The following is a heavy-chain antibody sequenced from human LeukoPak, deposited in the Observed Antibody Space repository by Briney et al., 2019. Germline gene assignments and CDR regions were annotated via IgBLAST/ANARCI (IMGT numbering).Heavy chain of an antibody. CDR1: GFTLSSYS. CDR3: ARDQSITMVRGITRAPPKY. J-gene: IGHJ4*02. D-gene: IGHD3-10*01. CDR2: ISSSSSYI. V-gene: IGHV3-21*01. Sequence: GGSLRLSCAASGFTLSSYSMNWVRQAPGKGLEWVSSISSSSSYIYYADSVKGRFTISRDNAKNTLYLQMNSLRAEDTAVYYCARDQSITMVRGITRAPPKYWGQGTLVTVSS.